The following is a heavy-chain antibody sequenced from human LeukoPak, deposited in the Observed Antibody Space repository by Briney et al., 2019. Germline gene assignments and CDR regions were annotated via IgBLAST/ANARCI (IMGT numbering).Heavy chain of an antibody. D-gene: IGHD2-15*01. CDR2: ICNDGSYD. V-gene: IGHV3-30*02. Sequence: GGSLRLSCAASGFTFSDYGMHWVRQAPGKGLEWVAFICNDGSYDYYPYSVSGRITIARDNSRNVLFLQMYSLRAEDTVLYCCGERGSPRHSWLSSWGQGTLVTVSS. CDR1: GFTFSDYG. J-gene: IGHJ5*01. CDR3: GERGSPRHSWLSS.